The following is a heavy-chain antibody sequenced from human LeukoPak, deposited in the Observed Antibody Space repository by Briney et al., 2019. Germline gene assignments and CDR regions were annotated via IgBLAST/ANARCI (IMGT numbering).Heavy chain of an antibody. D-gene: IGHD1-26*01. CDR3: ARTWDSRYFDY. CDR1: GFTFSRYW. J-gene: IGHJ4*02. V-gene: IGHV3-74*03. Sequence: PGGSLRLSCAASGFTFSRYWMQWVRQAPGKGLVWVSRINSDGRTTEYADSVKGRFTISRDNSKSTLFLQVNSLRVDDTAVYYCARTWDSRYFDYWGQGTLVTVSS. CDR2: INSDGRTT.